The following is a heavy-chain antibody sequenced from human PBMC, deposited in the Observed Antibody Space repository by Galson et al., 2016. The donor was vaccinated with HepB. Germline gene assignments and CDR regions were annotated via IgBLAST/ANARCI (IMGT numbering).Heavy chain of an antibody. CDR1: GDSVSSYTYY. D-gene: IGHD1-26*01. V-gene: IGHV4-61*01. Sequence: SETLSLTCTVSGDSVSSYTYYWSWIRQPPGKGLEWIGYIYYSASTNYNPSLKSRVTISVDTPKNHFSLKLTSVTAADTAVYYCATALKLHGSGVEAYDIWGQGTMVTVSS. CDR2: IYYSAST. CDR3: ATALKLHGSGVEAYDI. J-gene: IGHJ3*02.